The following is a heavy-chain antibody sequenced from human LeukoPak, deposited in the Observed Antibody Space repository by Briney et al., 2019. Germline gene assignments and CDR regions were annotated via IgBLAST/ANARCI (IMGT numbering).Heavy chain of an antibody. D-gene: IGHD2-15*01. CDR1: GFTFSGSA. J-gene: IGHJ4*02. CDR2: IRSKANSYAT. Sequence: GGSLRLSCAASGFTFSGSAMHWVRQASGKGLEWVGRIRSKANSYATACAASVKGRFTISRDDSKNTAYLQMNSLKTEDTAVYYCTAVVVAATRLFDYWGQGTLVTVSS. CDR3: TAVVVAATRLFDY. V-gene: IGHV3-73*01.